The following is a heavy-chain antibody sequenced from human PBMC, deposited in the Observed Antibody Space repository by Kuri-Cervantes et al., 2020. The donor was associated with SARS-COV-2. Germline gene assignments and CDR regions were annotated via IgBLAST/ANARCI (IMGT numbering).Heavy chain of an antibody. Sequence: GGSLRPSCPAPGFPFSSYDMHWVRQAPGKGLEWVSAITSSGATTYHADPVKGRFTIYRDDSKNTAYLQMNSLKTEDTAVYYCTTSWGIAAAGSRCPAGRCDYWGQGTLVTVSS. V-gene: IGHV3-23*01. CDR3: TTSWGIAAAGSRCPAGRCDY. CDR1: GFPFSSYD. D-gene: IGHD6-13*01. CDR2: ITSSGATT. J-gene: IGHJ4*02.